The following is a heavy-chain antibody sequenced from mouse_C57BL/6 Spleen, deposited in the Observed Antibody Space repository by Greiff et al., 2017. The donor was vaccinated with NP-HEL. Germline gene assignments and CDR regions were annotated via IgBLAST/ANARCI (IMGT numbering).Heavy chain of an antibody. J-gene: IGHJ2*01. Sequence: VQLQQPGAELVRPGTSVKLSCKASGYTSTSYWMHWVKQRPGQGLEWIGVIDPSDSYTNYNQKFKGKATLTVDTSSSTAYMQLSSLTSEDSAVYYCASRFDGYYGGYYFDYWGQGTTLTVSS. V-gene: IGHV1-59*01. CDR1: GYTSTSYW. CDR3: ASRFDGYYGGYYFDY. CDR2: IDPSDSYT. D-gene: IGHD2-3*01.